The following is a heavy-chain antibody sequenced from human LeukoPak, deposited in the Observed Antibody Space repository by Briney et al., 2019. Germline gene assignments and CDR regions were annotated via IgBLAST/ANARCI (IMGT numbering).Heavy chain of an antibody. J-gene: IGHJ4*02. CDR3: TRQGASIAARDY. CDR1: GYSFTNYW. Sequence: GESLKISCKGSGYSFTNYWIGWVRQMPGKGLECMGIIHPSDSDTRYSPSFKGQVTISADKSINTAYLQWSSLRASDTAMYYCTRQGASIAARDYWGQGTLVTVSS. D-gene: IGHD6-6*01. CDR2: IHPSDSDT. V-gene: IGHV5-51*01.